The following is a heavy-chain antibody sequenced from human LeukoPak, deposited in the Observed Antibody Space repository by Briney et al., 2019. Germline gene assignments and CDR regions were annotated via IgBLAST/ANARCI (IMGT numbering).Heavy chain of an antibody. J-gene: IGHJ5*02. CDR1: GFTFSSHA. Sequence: PGGSLRLSCAASGFTFSSHAMSWVRRAPGKGLEWVSGISGSGGSTYYADSVKGRFTVSRDNSKNTLYLQMNSLRAEDTAVYYCASSYGDYSWFDPWGQGTLVTVSS. V-gene: IGHV3-23*01. D-gene: IGHD4-17*01. CDR3: ASSYGDYSWFDP. CDR2: ISGSGGST.